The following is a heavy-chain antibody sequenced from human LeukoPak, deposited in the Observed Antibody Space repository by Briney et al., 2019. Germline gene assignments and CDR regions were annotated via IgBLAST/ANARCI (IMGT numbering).Heavy chain of an antibody. D-gene: IGHD3/OR15-3a*01. Sequence: SETLSLTCTVYGGSISSSSYYWGWIRQPPGKGLEWIGSIYYSGSTYYNPSLKSRVTISVDTSKNQFSLMLSSVTAADTAVYYCARQTGSGLFTLPGGQGTLVTVSS. CDR3: ARQTGSGLFTLP. CDR2: IYYSGST. J-gene: IGHJ4*02. CDR1: GGSISSSSYY. V-gene: IGHV4-39*01.